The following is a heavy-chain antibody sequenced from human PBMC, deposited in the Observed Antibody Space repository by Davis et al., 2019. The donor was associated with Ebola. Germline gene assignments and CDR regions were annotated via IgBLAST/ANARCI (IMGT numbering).Heavy chain of an antibody. CDR3: AKDAEQLVPYFQH. CDR1: GFIFRSYV. V-gene: IGHV3-23*01. Sequence: GGSLRLSCATSGFIFRSYVMSWVRQAPGKGLEWVSTFGTSGDTFYADSVKGRFTISRDNSKNTLYLQMNSLRAEDTAVYYCAKDAEQLVPYFQHWGQGTLVTVSS. CDR2: FGTSGDT. J-gene: IGHJ1*01. D-gene: IGHD6-6*01.